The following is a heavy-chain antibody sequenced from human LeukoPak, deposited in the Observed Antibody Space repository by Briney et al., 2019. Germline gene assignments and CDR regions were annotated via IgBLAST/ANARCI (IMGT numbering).Heavy chain of an antibody. CDR1: GGTFSSYA. CDR2: IIPILGIA. V-gene: IGHV1-69*04. D-gene: IGHD5-18*01. Sequence: SVKVSCKASGGTFSSYAISWVRQAPGQGLEWMGRIIPILGIANYAQKFQGRVTITADKSTSTAYMELSSLRSEDTAVYYCARDPSMDTAMDDAFDIWGQGTMVTVSS. J-gene: IGHJ3*02. CDR3: ARDPSMDTAMDDAFDI.